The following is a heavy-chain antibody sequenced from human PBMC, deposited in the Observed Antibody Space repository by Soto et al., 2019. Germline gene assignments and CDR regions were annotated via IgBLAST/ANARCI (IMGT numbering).Heavy chain of an antibody. CDR3: AKVLTRWYSSSWYDYYYGMDV. CDR2: ISDSGSST. V-gene: IGHV3-23*01. Sequence: GGSLRLSCAASGFTFSTYAMTWVRQPPGKGLEWISSISDSGSSTYYADSVKGRFTISRDNSKNTLYLQMNSLRAEDTAVYYCAKVLTRWYSSSWYDYYYGMDVWGQGTTVTVSS. J-gene: IGHJ6*02. CDR1: GFTFSTYA. D-gene: IGHD6-13*01.